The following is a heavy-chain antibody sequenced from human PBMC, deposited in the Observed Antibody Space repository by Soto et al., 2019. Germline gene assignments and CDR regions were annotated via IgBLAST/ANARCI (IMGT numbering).Heavy chain of an antibody. CDR3: ARDPGATWHY. V-gene: IGHV3-48*02. CDR1: GFTFSSYS. CDR2: ISSSGSAI. Sequence: GSLRLSCAASGFTFSSYSMSWVRQAPGKGLEWVSYISSSGSAITYADSVEGRFTISRDNAKNSLFLQMNSLRDEDTAVYYCARDPGATWHYWGQGTLVTVSS. J-gene: IGHJ4*02. D-gene: IGHD5-12*01.